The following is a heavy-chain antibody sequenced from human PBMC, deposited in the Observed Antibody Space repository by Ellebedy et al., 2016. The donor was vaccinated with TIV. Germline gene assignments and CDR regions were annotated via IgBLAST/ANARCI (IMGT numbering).Heavy chain of an antibody. CDR1: GFTLSTYW. CDR3: STGGGYYGWDY. CDR2: IKSKTDGGTT. V-gene: IGHV3-15*01. J-gene: IGHJ4*02. D-gene: IGHD6-19*01. Sequence: GESLKISCEASGFTLSTYWMTWVRQAPGKGLEWVGRIKSKTDGGTTDYAAPVKGRFTISRDDSKNTLYLQMNSLKTEDTAVYYCSTGGGYYGWDYWGQGTLVTVSS.